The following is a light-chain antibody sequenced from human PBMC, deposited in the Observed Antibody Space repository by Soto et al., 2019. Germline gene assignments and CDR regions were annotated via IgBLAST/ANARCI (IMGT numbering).Light chain of an antibody. J-gene: IGKJ3*01. Sequence: DIQMTQSPSSLSASVGDRVTITCQASQDISNYLNWYQQKPGKAPKLLIYDASNLETGVPPRFSGSGSGTDFTVTISSLQPEDIATEDGQQYDNRPSFGPGTKVDIK. V-gene: IGKV1-33*01. CDR3: QQYDNRPS. CDR2: DAS. CDR1: QDISNY.